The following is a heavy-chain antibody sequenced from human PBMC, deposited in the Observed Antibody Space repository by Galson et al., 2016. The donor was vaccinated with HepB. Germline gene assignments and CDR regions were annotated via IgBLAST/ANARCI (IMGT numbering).Heavy chain of an antibody. D-gene: IGHD5-12*01. CDR1: GYTFTGYY. CDR2: INPNSGGT. J-gene: IGHJ6*02. CDR3: AKDLNIVATIYYYGMDV. Sequence: SCKASGYTFTGYYIHWVRQAPGQGLEWMGRINPNSGGTNYAQKFQGRVSMTRDTSINTAYMELSRLRSDDTAVYYCAKDLNIVATIYYYGMDVWGQGTTVTVSS. V-gene: IGHV1-2*06.